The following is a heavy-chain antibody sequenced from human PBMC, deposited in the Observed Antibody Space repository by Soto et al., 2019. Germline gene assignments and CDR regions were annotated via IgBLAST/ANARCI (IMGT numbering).Heavy chain of an antibody. CDR2: IYCSGST. V-gene: IGHV4-39*01. CDR3: ARHPRYCSSTSCLTANWFDP. CDR1: GGSISSSSYY. D-gene: IGHD2-2*01. Sequence: KPSETLSLTCTVSGGSISSSSYYWGWIRQPPGKGLEWIGSIYCSGSTYYNPSLKSRVTISVDTSKNQFSLKLSSVTAADTAVYYCARHPRYCSSTSCLTANWFDPWGQGTLVTVSS. J-gene: IGHJ5*02.